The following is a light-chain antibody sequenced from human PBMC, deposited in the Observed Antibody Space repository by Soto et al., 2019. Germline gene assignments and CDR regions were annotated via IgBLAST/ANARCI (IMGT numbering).Light chain of an antibody. Sequence: AIQLTQSPSSLSASVGDRVTITCRASQGISSALAWYQQTPGKPPTLLIYDASSLEIGVPSRFSGSGSVTDFTLTISSLQPEDFATYYCQQFNNYPFTFGPGTKVDIK. CDR3: QQFNNYPFT. J-gene: IGKJ3*01. CDR2: DAS. CDR1: QGISSA. V-gene: IGKV1D-13*01.